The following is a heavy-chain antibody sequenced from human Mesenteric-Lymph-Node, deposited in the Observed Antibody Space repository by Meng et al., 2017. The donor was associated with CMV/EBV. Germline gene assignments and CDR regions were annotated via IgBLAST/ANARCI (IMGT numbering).Heavy chain of an antibody. CDR1: GGSFSDYY. CDR2: INHSGST. CDR3: ARHVDFWSGYYTYYYGMDV. J-gene: IGHJ6*02. D-gene: IGHD3-3*01. Sequence: SQTLSLTCAVNGGSFSDYYWNWIRQSPGKGLEWIGEINHSGSTNFNPSLKSRVTISVDTSKGQFSLKLTSVTAADTAVYYCARHVDFWSGYYTYYYGMDVWGQGTTVTVSS. V-gene: IGHV4-34*01.